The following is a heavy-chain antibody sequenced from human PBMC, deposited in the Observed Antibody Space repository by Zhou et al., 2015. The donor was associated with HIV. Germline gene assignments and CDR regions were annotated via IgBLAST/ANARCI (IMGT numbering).Heavy chain of an antibody. J-gene: IGHJ6*02. Sequence: QVQLVQSGAEVKKPGSSVKVSCKASGGTFSSYAISWVRQAPGQGLEWMGGIIPIVNTANYAQKFQGRVTITADESTSAAYMELSRLRSEDTGVYYCARDRSMVRGGVGYYYYGMDVVGPRDHGHRLL. CDR3: ARDRSMVRGGVGYYYYGMDV. CDR1: GGTFSSYA. V-gene: IGHV1-69*01. CDR2: IIPIVNTA. D-gene: IGHD3-10*01.